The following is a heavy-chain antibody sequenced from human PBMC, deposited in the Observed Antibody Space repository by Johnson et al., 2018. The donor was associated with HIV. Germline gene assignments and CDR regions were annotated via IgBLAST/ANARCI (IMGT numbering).Heavy chain of an antibody. J-gene: IGHJ3*02. CDR1: GFAVSSNY. V-gene: IGHV3-23*04. CDR3: AKDIEGEQQLVRRGDACDI. CDR2: IRASGGAT. Sequence: VQLVESGGGLVQPGGSLRLSCAASGFAVSSNYMSWVRQAPGKGLEWVSNIRASGGATYYADSVKGRFTTSRDNSKNTLYLHMTSLRAEDTAVYYGAKDIEGEQQLVRRGDACDIWGQGTMVTVSS. D-gene: IGHD6-13*01.